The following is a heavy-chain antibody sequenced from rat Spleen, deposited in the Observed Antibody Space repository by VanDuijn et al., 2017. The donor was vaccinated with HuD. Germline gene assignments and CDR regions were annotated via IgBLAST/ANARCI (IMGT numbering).Heavy chain of an antibody. Sequence: EVQVVESGGGLVQTGRSLKISCVASGFTFNNYWMTWIRQAPGKGLEWVASITNARGTTYYPDSVKGRFTISRDNAKSTLYLQMDSLRSEDTATYYCTTVVGDSYWYFDFWGPGTMVTVSS. CDR1: GFTFNNYW. J-gene: IGHJ1*01. V-gene: IGHV5-31*01. CDR2: ITNARGTT. D-gene: IGHD4-2*01. CDR3: TTVVGDSYWYFDF.